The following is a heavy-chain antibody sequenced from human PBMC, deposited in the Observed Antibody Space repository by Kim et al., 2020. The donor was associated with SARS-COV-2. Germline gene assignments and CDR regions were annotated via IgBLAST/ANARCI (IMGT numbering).Heavy chain of an antibody. CDR2: ISSSGSTI. D-gene: IGHD6-19*01. CDR1: GFTFSSYE. CDR3: ATTSISSGWYQ. J-gene: IGHJ1*01. Sequence: GGSLRLSCAASGFTFSSYEMNWVRQAPGKGLEWVSDISSSGSTIYYADSVKGRFTISRDNAKNSLYLQMNSLRAEDTAVYYCATTSISSGWYQGGQGTLGTVSS. V-gene: IGHV3-48*03.